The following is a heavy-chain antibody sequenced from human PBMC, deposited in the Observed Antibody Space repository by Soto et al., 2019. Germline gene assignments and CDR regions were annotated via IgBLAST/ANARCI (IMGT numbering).Heavy chain of an antibody. V-gene: IGHV3-30-3*01. D-gene: IGHD2-15*01. CDR3: ARVGYPNDGGRWKTHYYGMDV. J-gene: IGHJ6*02. CDR1: GFTFSSYA. CDR2: ISYDGSNK. Sequence: QVQLVESGGGVVQPGRSLRLSCAASGFTFSSYAMHWVRQAPGKGLEWVAVISYDGSNKYYADSVKGRFTISRDNSKNPLYLQRKSLRAEETAVYYCARVGYPNDGGRWKTHYYGMDVGGQGTTVTVS.